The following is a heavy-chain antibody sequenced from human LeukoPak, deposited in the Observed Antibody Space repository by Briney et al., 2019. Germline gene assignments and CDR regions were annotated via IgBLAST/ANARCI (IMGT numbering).Heavy chain of an antibody. J-gene: IGHJ4*02. CDR1: GSSLTELS. V-gene: IGHV1-24*01. CDR2: FDVIDAKT. D-gene: IGHD5-18*01. Sequence: ASVKVSCTVSGSSLTELSLYWVRQAPGKGLEWMGGFDVIDAKTFYAQKFQGRVTMTEDSSTDAAYMELSSLRSDDTAFYYCAAGRPYSLLDYWGQGTLLTVSS. CDR3: AAGRPYSLLDY.